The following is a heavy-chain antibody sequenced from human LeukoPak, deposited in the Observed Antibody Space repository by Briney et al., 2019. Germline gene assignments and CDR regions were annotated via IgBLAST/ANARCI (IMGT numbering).Heavy chain of an antibody. CDR3: ASLWHYYGSGSYPALDY. D-gene: IGHD3-10*01. CDR1: GFTVSSNY. Sequence: GGSLRLSCAASGFTVSSNYMGWVRQAPGKGLEWVSVIYSGGDTYYTDSVKGRFTISRDNSKNTLYLQMNSLRAEDTAVYYCASLWHYYGSGSYPALDYWGQGTLVTVSS. J-gene: IGHJ4*02. CDR2: IYSGGDT. V-gene: IGHV3-53*05.